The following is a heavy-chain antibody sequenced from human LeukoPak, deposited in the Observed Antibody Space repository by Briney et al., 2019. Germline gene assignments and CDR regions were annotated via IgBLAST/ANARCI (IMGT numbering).Heavy chain of an antibody. Sequence: PSETLSLTCSVFGGSISSYYWSWIRQPAGKGLEWIGRIYSSGSTNYNPSLKSRVTMSADTSKNQFSLKLSTVTAADTTVYYCARGWLQLPYRGQGTLVTVSS. J-gene: IGHJ4*02. CDR1: GGSISSYY. D-gene: IGHD5-24*01. CDR2: IYSSGST. V-gene: IGHV4-4*07. CDR3: ARGWLQLPY.